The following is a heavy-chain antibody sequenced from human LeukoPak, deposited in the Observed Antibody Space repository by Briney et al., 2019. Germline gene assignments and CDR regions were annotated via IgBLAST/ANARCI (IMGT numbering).Heavy chain of an antibody. J-gene: IGHJ3*01. CDR1: GGSFSDYS. V-gene: IGHV1-69*10. D-gene: IGHD3-10*01. Sequence: SVTVSCKASGGSFSDYSITWVRQAPGHGLEWMGGIVPILGTPNYAQKFQGRVTITADRSTHTAYMELNWLTSEDTAVYYCAKDVGGYGSENYYNRGSTLFDVWGQGTMVTVSS. CDR3: AKDVGGYGSENYYNRGSTLFDV. CDR2: IVPILGTP.